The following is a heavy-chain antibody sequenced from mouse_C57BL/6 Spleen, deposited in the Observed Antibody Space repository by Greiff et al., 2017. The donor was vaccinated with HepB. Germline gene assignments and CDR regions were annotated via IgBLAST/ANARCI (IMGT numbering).Heavy chain of an antibody. J-gene: IGHJ4*01. CDR3: AIPSLLLRGYYYAMDY. CDR1: GFNIKDYY. CDR2: IDPEDGET. Sequence: EVQLQQSGAELVKPGASVKLSCTASGFNIKDYYMHWVKQRTEQGLEWIGRIDPEDGETKYAPKFQGKATITADTSSNTAYLQLSSLTSEDTAVYYCAIPSLLLRGYYYAMDYWGQGTSVTVSS. V-gene: IGHV14-2*01. D-gene: IGHD1-1*01.